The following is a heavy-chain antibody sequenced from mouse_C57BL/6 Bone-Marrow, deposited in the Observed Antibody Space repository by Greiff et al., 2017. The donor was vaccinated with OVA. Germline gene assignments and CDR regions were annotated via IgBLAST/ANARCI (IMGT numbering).Heavy chain of an antibody. Sequence: VQLQQPGAELVKPGASVKLSCKASGYTFTSYWMHWVKQRPGQGLEWIGMIHPNSGSTNYNEKFKSKATLTVDKSSSTAYMQLSSLTSEDSAVYFCARSDYDYSHWYVDVGGTGTAVTVPS. J-gene: IGHJ1*03. CDR3: ARSDYDYSHWYVDV. D-gene: IGHD2-4*01. CDR1: GYTFTSYW. CDR2: IHPNSGST. V-gene: IGHV1-64*01.